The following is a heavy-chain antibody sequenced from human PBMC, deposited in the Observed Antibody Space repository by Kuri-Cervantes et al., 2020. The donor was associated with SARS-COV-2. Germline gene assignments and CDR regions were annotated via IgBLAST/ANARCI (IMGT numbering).Heavy chain of an antibody. CDR1: GYTFTGYY. CDR2: INPNSGGT. J-gene: IGHJ6*03. V-gene: IGHV1-2*02. Sequence: ASVKVSCKASGYTFTGYYMHWVRQAPGQGLEWMGWINPNSGGTNYAQKLQGRVTMTTDTSTSTAYMELRSLRSDDTAVYYCARERGSWYVPLRTYYYYYMDVWGKGTTVTVSS. D-gene: IGHD6-13*01. CDR3: ARERGSWYVPLRTYYYYYMDV.